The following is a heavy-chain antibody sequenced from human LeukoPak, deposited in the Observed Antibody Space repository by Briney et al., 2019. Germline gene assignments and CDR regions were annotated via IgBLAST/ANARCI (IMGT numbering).Heavy chain of an antibody. J-gene: IGHJ4*02. CDR1: GYTFTGYY. Sequence: ASVKVSCKASGYTFTGYYMHWVRQAPGQGLEWMGWINPNSAGTNYAQKFQGRVTMTRDTSISTAYMELSRLRSDDTAVYYCARAGLLDRPDFWSGYCRYWGQGTLVTVSS. V-gene: IGHV1-2*02. D-gene: IGHD3-3*01. CDR3: ARAGLLDRPDFWSGYCRY. CDR2: INPNSAGT.